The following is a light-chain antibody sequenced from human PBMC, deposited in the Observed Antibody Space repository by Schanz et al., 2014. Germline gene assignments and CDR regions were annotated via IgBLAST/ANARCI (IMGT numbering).Light chain of an antibody. CDR3: CSYAGSYTLV. J-gene: IGLJ2*01. Sequence: QSVLTQPPSASETPGQRVTISCSGSSSNIGTNTVIWYQQLPGTAPKLLIHSTNQRPSGVPDRFSGSKSGTSASLAIIGLQSEDEADYYCCSYAGSYTLVFGGGTKVTVL. CDR1: SSNIGTNT. CDR2: STN. V-gene: IGLV1-44*01.